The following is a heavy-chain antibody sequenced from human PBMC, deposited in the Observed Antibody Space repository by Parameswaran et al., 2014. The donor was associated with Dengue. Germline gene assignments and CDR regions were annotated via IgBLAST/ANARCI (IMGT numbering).Heavy chain of an antibody. CDR2: IFYSGST. D-gene: IGHD3-10*01. J-gene: IGHJ4*02. V-gene: IGHV4-39*01. Sequence: WIRQPPGKGLEWIGGIFYSGSTYYNPSLKRRVTMSVDTSKNQFSLKLRSATAADTAMYYCARHDRYFGLETYLGLSPFDYWGQGTPVTVSS. CDR3: ARHDRYFGLETYLGLSPFDY.